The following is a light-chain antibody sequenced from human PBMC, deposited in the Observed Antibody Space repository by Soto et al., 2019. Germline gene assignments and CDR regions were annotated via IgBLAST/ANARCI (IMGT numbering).Light chain of an antibody. CDR2: KAS. CDR1: ESISYW. V-gene: IGKV1-5*03. J-gene: IGKJ1*01. CDR3: LQYNTYPWT. Sequence: DIQMTQFPSTLSASVGDRVTITCRASESISYWLAWYQQKPGKAPKLLIYKASSFESGVPSRFSGSGSRTEFTLTISSLLPDDFATYYCLQYNTYPWTFGQGTRVELK.